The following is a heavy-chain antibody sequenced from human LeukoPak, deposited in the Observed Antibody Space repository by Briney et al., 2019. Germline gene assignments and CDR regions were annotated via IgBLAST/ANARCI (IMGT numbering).Heavy chain of an antibody. V-gene: IGHV3-23*01. CDR1: GFTFSSYA. CDR2: ISGSGGST. Sequence: GGSLRLSCAASGFTFSSYAMGWVRQAPGKGLEWVSAISGSGGSTYYADSVKGRFTISRDNSKNTLYPQMNSLRAEDTAVYYCAKDHPYSSGWTFDYWGQGTLVTVSS. CDR3: AKDHPYSSGWTFDY. D-gene: IGHD6-19*01. J-gene: IGHJ4*02.